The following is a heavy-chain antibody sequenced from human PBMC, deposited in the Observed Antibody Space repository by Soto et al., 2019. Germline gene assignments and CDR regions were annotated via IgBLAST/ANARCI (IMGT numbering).Heavy chain of an antibody. CDR1: GFTFSSYA. Sequence: PGGSLRLSCAASGFTFSSYAMHWVRQAPGKGLEWVAVISYDGSNKYYAVSVKGRFIISRDNSKNTLYLQMNSLRAEDTIVYYCARDLADGSWYPRYYFDYWGQGTLVTVSS. CDR2: ISYDGSNK. V-gene: IGHV3-30-3*01. J-gene: IGHJ4*02. D-gene: IGHD6-13*01. CDR3: ARDLADGSWYPRYYFDY.